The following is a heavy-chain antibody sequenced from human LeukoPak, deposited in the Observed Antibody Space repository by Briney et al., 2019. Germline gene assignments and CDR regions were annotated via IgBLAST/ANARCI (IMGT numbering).Heavy chain of an antibody. V-gene: IGHV3-23*01. J-gene: IGHJ4*02. D-gene: IGHD3-22*01. CDR3: ARVLTDSSGYYYVGYFDY. CDR1: GFTFSSYA. Sequence: GGSLRLSCAASGFTFSSYAMSWVRQAPGKGLEWVSAISGSGGSTYYADSVKGRFTISRDNSKNTLYLQMGSLRAEDMAVYYCARVLTDSSGYYYVGYFDYWGQGTLVTVSS. CDR2: ISGSGGST.